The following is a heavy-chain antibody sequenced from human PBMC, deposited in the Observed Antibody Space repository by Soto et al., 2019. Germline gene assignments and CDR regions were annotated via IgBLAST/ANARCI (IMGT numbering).Heavy chain of an antibody. D-gene: IGHD3-9*01. V-gene: IGHV3-23*01. CDR2: ISGSGGST. J-gene: IGHJ5*02. CDR1: GFTFSSYA. CDR3: AKDNNDILTGNNRFDP. Sequence: EVQLLESGGGLVQPGGSLRLSCAASGFTFSSYAMSWVRQAPGKGLEWVSAISGSGGSTYYADSVKGRFTISRDNSKNTLYLQMNSLRAEDTAVYYCAKDNNDILTGNNRFDPWGQGTLVTVSS.